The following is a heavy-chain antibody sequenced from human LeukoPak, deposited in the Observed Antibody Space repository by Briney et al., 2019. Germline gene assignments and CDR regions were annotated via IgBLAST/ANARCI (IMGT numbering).Heavy chain of an antibody. J-gene: IGHJ4*02. D-gene: IGHD5-24*01. CDR2: IYWSGRT. Sequence: PSETLSLTCTVSGGPIRSYYWSWIRQPPGKGLEWIGYIYWSGRTHYNPSLKSRVTISVDTSKNEFSLNLNSVTAADTAVYYCARGWLEQLFDSWGQGTLVTVSS. CDR1: GGPIRSYY. CDR3: ARGWLEQLFDS. V-gene: IGHV4-59*01.